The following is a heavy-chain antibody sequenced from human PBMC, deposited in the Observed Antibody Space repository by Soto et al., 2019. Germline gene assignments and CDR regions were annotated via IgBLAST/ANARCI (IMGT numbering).Heavy chain of an antibody. CDR3: AIFYYDILTGPPSPYYGMDV. CDR2: INPNSGGT. Sequence: ASVKVSCKASGYTFTGYYMHWVRQAPGQGLEWMGWINPNSGGTNYAQKFQGWVTMTRDTSISTAYMELSRLRSDDTVVYYCAIFYYDILTGPPSPYYGMDVWGQGTTVTVSS. J-gene: IGHJ6*02. CDR1: GYTFTGYY. D-gene: IGHD3-9*01. V-gene: IGHV1-2*04.